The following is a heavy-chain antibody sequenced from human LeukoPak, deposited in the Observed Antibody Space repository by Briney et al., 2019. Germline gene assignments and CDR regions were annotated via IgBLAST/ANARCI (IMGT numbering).Heavy chain of an antibody. J-gene: IGHJ4*02. CDR3: ARLDATRGGDY. V-gene: IGHV5-51*01. CDR2: IYPGDSDT. D-gene: IGHD2-15*01. Sequence: GESLKISCKGSGYTSAGYWFGWVRQLPGKGLEWMGIIYPGDSDTRYSPSFQGRVIISADKSINTAYLEWGSLKASDTAMYYCARLDATRGGDYWGQGTLVTVSS. CDR1: GYTSAGYW.